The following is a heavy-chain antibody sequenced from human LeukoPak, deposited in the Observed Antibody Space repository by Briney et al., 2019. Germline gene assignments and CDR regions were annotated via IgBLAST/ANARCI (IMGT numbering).Heavy chain of an antibody. D-gene: IGHD3-10*01. CDR2: INPNSGGT. J-gene: IGHJ5*02. CDR1: GYTFTGYY. CDR3: ARLLWFRELWFDP. Sequence: ASVKVSCKASGYTFTGYYMHWVRQAPGQGLEWMGWINPNSGGTNYAQKFQGRVTMTRDTSISTAYMELSRLRSDDTAVYYCARLLWFRELWFDPWGQGTLVTVSS. V-gene: IGHV1-2*02.